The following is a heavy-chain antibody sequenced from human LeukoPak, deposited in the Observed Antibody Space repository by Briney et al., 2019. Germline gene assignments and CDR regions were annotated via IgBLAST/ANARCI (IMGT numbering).Heavy chain of an antibody. CDR2: INHSGST. J-gene: IGHJ4*02. D-gene: IGHD6-13*01. CDR3: ARHSSAFPIAAAGTN. CDR1: GGSFSGYY. Sequence: SETLSLTCAVYGGSFSGYYWSWIRQPPGKGLEWIGEINHSGSTNYNPSLKSRVTISVDTSKNQFSLKLSSVTAADTAVYYCARHSSAFPIAAAGTNWGQGTLVTVSS. V-gene: IGHV4-34*01.